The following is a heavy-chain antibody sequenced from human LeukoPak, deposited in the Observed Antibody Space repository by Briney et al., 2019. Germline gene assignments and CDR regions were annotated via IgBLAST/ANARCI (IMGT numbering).Heavy chain of an antibody. D-gene: IGHD3-10*01. CDR2: IYYSGST. CDR1: GGSLSGYY. Sequence: SETLSLTCTVYGGSLSGYYWSWLRQPPGKGLEWIGYIYYSGSTYYNPSLKSRVTISVDTSKNQFSLKLSSVTAADTAVYYCARAGPPMVRGVHFDHWGQGTLVTVSS. CDR3: ARAGPPMVRGVHFDH. V-gene: IGHV4-30-4*08. J-gene: IGHJ4*02.